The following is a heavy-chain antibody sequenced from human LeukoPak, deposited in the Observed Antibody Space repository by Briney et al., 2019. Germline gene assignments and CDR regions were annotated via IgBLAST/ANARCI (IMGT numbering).Heavy chain of an antibody. CDR1: GGSISSSSYY. Sequence: SETPSLTCTVSGGSISSSSYYWGWIRQPPGKGLEWIGSIYYSGSTYYNPSLKSRVTISVDTSKNQFSLKLSSVTAADTAVYYCARRYRLGAFDIWGQGTMVTVSS. CDR2: IYYSGST. V-gene: IGHV4-39*01. CDR3: ARRYRLGAFDI. J-gene: IGHJ3*02. D-gene: IGHD5-12*01.